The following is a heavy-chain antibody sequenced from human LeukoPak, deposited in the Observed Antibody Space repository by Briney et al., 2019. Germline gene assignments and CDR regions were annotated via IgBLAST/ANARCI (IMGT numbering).Heavy chain of an antibody. J-gene: IGHJ3*02. CDR3: LRGFPVYALDAFDI. CDR1: GGSISRYY. D-gene: IGHD1-26*01. CDR2: IYYNGST. V-gene: IGHV4-59*08. Sequence: PSETLSLTCTVSGGSISRYYWSWIRQPPGKGLEWIGNIYYNGSTNYNPSLESRVSISVDTSKNQFSLKLSSVTAADTAVYYCLRGFPVYALDAFDIWGQGTMVTVSS.